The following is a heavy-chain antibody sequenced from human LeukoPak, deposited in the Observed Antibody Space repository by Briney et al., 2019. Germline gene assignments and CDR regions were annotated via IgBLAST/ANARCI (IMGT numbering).Heavy chain of an antibody. Sequence: PGGSLRLSCATSGFTFSDYYMSWIRQAPGKGLEWVSYISTSSSIYYADSVKGRFTISRDNAKNSLYLQMNSLRAEDTAVYYCARGLSPRYCSSTNCYEGYYYYGMDVWGQGTTVTVSS. D-gene: IGHD2-2*01. CDR1: GFTFSDYY. CDR2: ISTSSSI. J-gene: IGHJ6*02. CDR3: ARGLSPRYCSSTNCYEGYYYYGMDV. V-gene: IGHV3-11*01.